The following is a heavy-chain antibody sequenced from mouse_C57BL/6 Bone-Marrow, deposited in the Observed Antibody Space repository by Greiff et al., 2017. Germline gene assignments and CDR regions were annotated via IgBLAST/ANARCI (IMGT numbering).Heavy chain of an antibody. Sequence: VHLVESGPVLVKPGASVKISCKASGYAFSSSWMNWVKQRPGKGLEWIGRIYPGDGDTNYNGKFKGKATMTADKSSSTAYMQLSSLTSEDSAVYFGEREGYYYGKDAMGYWGQGASVTASS. CDR2: IYPGDGDT. J-gene: IGHJ4*01. D-gene: IGHD1-1*01. V-gene: IGHV1-82*01. CDR3: EREGYYYGKDAMGY. CDR1: GYAFSSSW.